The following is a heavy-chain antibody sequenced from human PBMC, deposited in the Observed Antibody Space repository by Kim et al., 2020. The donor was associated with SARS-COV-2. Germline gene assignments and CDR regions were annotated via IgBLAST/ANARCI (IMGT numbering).Heavy chain of an antibody. D-gene: IGHD3-22*01. CDR1: GFTFSSYA. CDR3: ANYYYDSSGYYYYGMDV. Sequence: GGSLRLSCAASGFTFSSYAMSWVRQAPGKGLEWVSAISGSGGSTYYADSVKGRFTISRDNSKNTLYLQMNSLRAEDTAVYYCANYYYDSSGYYYYGMDVWGQGTTVTVSS. J-gene: IGHJ6*02. CDR2: ISGSGGST. V-gene: IGHV3-23*01.